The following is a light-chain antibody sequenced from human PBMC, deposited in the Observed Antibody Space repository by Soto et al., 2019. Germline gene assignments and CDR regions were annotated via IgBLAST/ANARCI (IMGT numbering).Light chain of an antibody. CDR3: CSYAGTYTFDVV. V-gene: IGLV2-11*01. Sequence: QSALTQPRSVSGSPGQSVTLSCTGTSSDVGAYNYVSWYQQHPGKAPKLMIHDVSKRPSGVPDRFSGSKSGNTASLIISGLQAEDEADYYCCSYAGTYTFDVVFGGGTKLTVL. CDR1: SSDVGAYNY. J-gene: IGLJ2*01. CDR2: DVS.